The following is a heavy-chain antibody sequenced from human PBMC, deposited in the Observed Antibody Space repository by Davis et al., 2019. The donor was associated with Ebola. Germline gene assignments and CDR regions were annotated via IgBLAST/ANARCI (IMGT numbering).Heavy chain of an antibody. CDR1: GFSFSNYA. CDR2: ISYDGRNA. D-gene: IGHD3-3*01. V-gene: IGHV3-30*04. CDR3: ARDRLTIFGVVIIRGYGMDV. Sequence: GESLKISCAASGFSFSNYALHWVRQAPGKGLDWVTVISYDGRNAKYPDSVKGRFTISRDNSKNTLYLQMNSLRAEDTAVYYCARDRLTIFGVVIIRGYGMDVWGQGTTVTVSS. J-gene: IGHJ6*02.